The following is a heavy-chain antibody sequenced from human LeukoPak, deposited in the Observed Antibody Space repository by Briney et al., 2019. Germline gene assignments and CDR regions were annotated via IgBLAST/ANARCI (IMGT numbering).Heavy chain of an antibody. J-gene: IGHJ6*02. Sequence: GGSLRLSCAASGFTFSDYYMSWIRRAPGMGLEWVSYISSSSSYTNYADSVKGRFTISRDNAKNSLYLQMNSLRAEDTAVYYCARVRGYYGMDVWGQGTTVTVSS. CDR2: ISSSSSYT. CDR1: GFTFSDYY. V-gene: IGHV3-11*06. CDR3: ARVRGYYGMDV.